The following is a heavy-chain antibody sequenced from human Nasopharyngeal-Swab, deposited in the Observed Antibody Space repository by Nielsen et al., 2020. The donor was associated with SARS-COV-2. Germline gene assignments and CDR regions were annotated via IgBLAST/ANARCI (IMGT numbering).Heavy chain of an antibody. CDR1: GYTLTDLS. Sequence: ASVKVSCKVSGYTLTDLSMHWVRQAPGKGLEWMGGFDPEDGETIYAQKFQGRVTMTEDTSTDTAYMELSSLRSEDTAVYYCATGPAAGKGGWFDPWGQGTLVTVSS. J-gene: IGHJ5*02. CDR3: ATGPAAGKGGWFDP. V-gene: IGHV1-24*01. D-gene: IGHD6-13*01. CDR2: FDPEDGET.